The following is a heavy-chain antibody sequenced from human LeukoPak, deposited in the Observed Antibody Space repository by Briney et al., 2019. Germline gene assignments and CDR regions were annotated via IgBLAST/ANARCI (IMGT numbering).Heavy chain of an antibody. V-gene: IGHV1-18*01. CDR2: ISAHNGNT. Sequence: GASVKVSCKASGYTFASYGISWVRQAPGQGLEWVGWISAHNGNTNYAQKLQGRVTMTTDTSTSTAYMELRSLRSDDTAVYYCARKTEAYYYDSSGPFDYWGQGTLVTVSS. D-gene: IGHD3-22*01. CDR1: GYTFASYG. J-gene: IGHJ4*02. CDR3: ARKTEAYYYDSSGPFDY.